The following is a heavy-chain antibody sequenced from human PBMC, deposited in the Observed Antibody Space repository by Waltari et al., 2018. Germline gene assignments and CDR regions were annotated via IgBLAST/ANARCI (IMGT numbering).Heavy chain of an antibody. Sequence: QVQLXESGGGVVQPGRSLRLSCAASGFTFSSYAMHWVRQAPGKGLEWVAVISYDGSNKYYADSVKGRFTXSRDNSKNTLYLQMNSXRAEDTAVYXCARVKLELDYWGQGTLVTVSS. V-gene: IGHV3-30-3*01. D-gene: IGHD1-7*01. J-gene: IGHJ4*02. CDR2: ISYDGSNK. CDR3: ARVKLELDY. CDR1: GFTFSSYA.